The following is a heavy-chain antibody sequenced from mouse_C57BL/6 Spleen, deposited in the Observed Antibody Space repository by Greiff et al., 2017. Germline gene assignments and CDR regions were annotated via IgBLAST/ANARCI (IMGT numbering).Heavy chain of an antibody. V-gene: IGHV6-6*01. D-gene: IGHD1-1*01. J-gene: IGHJ1*03. CDR2: IRNKANNHAT. Sequence: EVMLVESGGGLVQPGGSMKLSCAASGFTFSDAWMDWVRQSPEKGLEWVAEIRNKANNHATYYAESVKGRFTISRDDSKSSVYLQMNSLRAEDTGIYYCTRPDYYGSSYVWYFDVWGTGTTVTVSS. CDR3: TRPDYYGSSYVWYFDV. CDR1: GFTFSDAW.